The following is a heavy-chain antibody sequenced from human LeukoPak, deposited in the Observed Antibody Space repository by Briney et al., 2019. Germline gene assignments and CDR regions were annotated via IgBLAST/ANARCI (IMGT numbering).Heavy chain of an antibody. V-gene: IGHV4-59*01. CDR3: ARHSRPFSMVRGVIGFDY. CDR1: GGSISSYY. Sequence: SETLSLTCTVSGGSISSYYWSWIRQPPGKGLEWIGYIYYSGSTNYNPSLKSRVTISVDTSKNQFSLKLSSVTAADTAVYYCARHSRPFSMVRGVIGFDYWGQGTLVTVSS. CDR2: IYYSGST. D-gene: IGHD3-10*01. J-gene: IGHJ4*02.